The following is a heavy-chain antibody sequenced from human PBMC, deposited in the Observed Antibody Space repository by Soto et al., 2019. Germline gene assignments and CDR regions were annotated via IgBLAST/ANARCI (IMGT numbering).Heavy chain of an antibody. D-gene: IGHD1-1*01. CDR3: AKSVYNWNDGFFDY. Sequence: GGSLRLSCAASGFTFSDYYMSWIRQAPGKGLEWVSYISSSGSTIYYADSVKGRSTISRDDSKNTLYLQMSSLRAEDTAVYYCAKSVYNWNDGFFDYWGQGTLVTVSS. CDR1: GFTFSDYY. J-gene: IGHJ4*02. V-gene: IGHV3-11*04. CDR2: ISSSGSTI.